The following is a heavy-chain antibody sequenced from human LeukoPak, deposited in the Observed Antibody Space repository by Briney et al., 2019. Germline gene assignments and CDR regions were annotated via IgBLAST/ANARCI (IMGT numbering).Heavy chain of an antibody. CDR2: MNPNSGNT. D-gene: IGHD3-10*01. J-gene: IGHJ4*02. CDR3: ARRKRWFGEFDY. Sequence: ASVKVSCKASGYTFTGYDINWVRQATGQGLEWMGWMNPNSGNTGYAQKFQGRVTITRNTSISTAYMELSSLRSEDTAVYYCARRKRWFGEFDYWGQGTLVTVSS. V-gene: IGHV1-8*03. CDR1: GYTFTGYD.